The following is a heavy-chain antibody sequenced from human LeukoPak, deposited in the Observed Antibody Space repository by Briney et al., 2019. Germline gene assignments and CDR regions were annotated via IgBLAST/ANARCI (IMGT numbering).Heavy chain of an antibody. Sequence: SETLSLTCTDSGGSISNYYWSWIRQPPGKGLEWIGYIYYSGNTNYNPSLKSRVTISVDTSKNQFSLKLSSVTAADTAVYYCARGYRSIAAVRVNNWFDPWGQGTLVTVSS. CDR3: ARGYRSIAAVRVNNWFDP. CDR2: IYYSGNT. CDR1: GGSISNYY. J-gene: IGHJ5*02. V-gene: IGHV4-59*12. D-gene: IGHD6-13*01.